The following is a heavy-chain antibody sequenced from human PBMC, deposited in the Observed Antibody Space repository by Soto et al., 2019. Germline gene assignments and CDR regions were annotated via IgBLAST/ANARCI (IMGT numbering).Heavy chain of an antibody. Sequence: SETLSLTCIVSGGSISSSSYYWGWIRQPPGKGLEWIGSIYYSGSTYYNPSLKSRVTISVDTSKNQFSLKLSSVTAADTAVYYCASQNYDILTGPTVWGQGTLVTVSS. CDR3: ASQNYDILTGPTV. J-gene: IGHJ4*02. V-gene: IGHV4-39*01. D-gene: IGHD3-9*01. CDR2: IYYSGST. CDR1: GGSISSSSYY.